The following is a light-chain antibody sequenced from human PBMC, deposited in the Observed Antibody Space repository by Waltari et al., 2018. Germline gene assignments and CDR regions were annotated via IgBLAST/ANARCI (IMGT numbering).Light chain of an antibody. CDR1: SSDVGFYNY. V-gene: IGLV2-14*01. J-gene: IGLJ3*02. CDR2: DVS. Sequence: QSALTQPASVSGSPGQSITISCYGTSSDVGFYNYVSWYQQHPGKAPKRMIYDVSQRPSGVSGRLSGSKSGNTASLTIAGLQAEDEADYYCNSYTGSSSWVFGGGTKVTV. CDR3: NSYTGSSSWV.